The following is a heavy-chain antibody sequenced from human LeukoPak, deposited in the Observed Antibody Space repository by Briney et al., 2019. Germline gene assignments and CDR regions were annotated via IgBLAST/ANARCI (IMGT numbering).Heavy chain of an antibody. D-gene: IGHD3-10*01. CDR2: IYYSGST. CDR1: GGSISSYY. V-gene: IGHV4-59*01. J-gene: IGHJ6*03. Sequence: SETLSLTCTVSGGSISSYYWSWIRQPPGKGLEWIGYIYYSGSTNYNPSLKSRVTISVDTSKNQFSLKLSSVTAADTAVYYCARFGRASSGSGSYSLLYYYYMDVWGKGTTVTISS. CDR3: ARFGRASSGSGSYSLLYYYYMDV.